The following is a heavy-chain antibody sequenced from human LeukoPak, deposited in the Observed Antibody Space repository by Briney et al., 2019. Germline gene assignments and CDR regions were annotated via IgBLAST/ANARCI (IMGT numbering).Heavy chain of an antibody. Sequence: SETLSLTCTASGGSISSYYWSWIRQPPGKGLEWIGYIYYSGSTNYNPSLKSRVTISVDTSKNQFSLKLSSVTAADTAVYYCARDGRVVAATNDYWGQGTLVTVSS. CDR2: IYYSGST. J-gene: IGHJ4*02. CDR1: GGSISSYY. V-gene: IGHV4-59*12. D-gene: IGHD2-15*01. CDR3: ARDGRVVAATNDY.